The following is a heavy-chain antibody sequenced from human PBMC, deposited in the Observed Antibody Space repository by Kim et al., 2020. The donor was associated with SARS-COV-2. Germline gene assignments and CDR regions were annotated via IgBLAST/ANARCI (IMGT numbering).Heavy chain of an antibody. V-gene: IGHV4-59*13. Sequence: SETLSLICTVSGGSIRPFYWSWIRQPPGKGLEWIGYTYYSGSATYNPSLKSRVAISVDASKNQFSLKVTSVTAADTAVYFCARGSDKWTFWGRGTPVTVAS. CDR1: GGSIRPFY. J-gene: IGHJ4*02. D-gene: IGHD3-3*01. CDR2: TYYSGSA. CDR3: ARGSDKWTF.